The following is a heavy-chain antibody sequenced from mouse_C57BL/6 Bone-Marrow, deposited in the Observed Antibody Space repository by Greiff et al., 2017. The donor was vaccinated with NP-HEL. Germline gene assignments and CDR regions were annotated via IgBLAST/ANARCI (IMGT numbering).Heavy chain of an antibody. Sequence: VQLQQPGAELVRPGSSVKLSCKASGYTFTSYWMDWVKQRPGQGLEWIGNIYPSDSETHYNQKFKDKATLTVDKSSSPAYMQLSSLTSEDSAVYYWARGGSSGYLDYWGQGTTLTVSS. CDR1: GYTFTSYW. J-gene: IGHJ2*01. D-gene: IGHD3-2*02. V-gene: IGHV1-61*01. CDR2: IYPSDSET. CDR3: ARGGSSGYLDY.